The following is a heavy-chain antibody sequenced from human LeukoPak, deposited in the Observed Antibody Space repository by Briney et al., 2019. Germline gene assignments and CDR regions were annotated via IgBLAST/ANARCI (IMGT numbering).Heavy chain of an antibody. CDR2: IIPILGIA. V-gene: IGHV1-69*04. J-gene: IGHJ5*02. CDR1: GGTFSSYA. D-gene: IGHD2-15*01. CDR3: ARAKGYCSGGSCYGWFGP. Sequence: ASVKVSCKASGGTFSSYAISWVRQAPGQGLEWMGRIIPILGIANYAQKFQGRVTITADKSTSTAYMELSSLRSEDTAVYYCARAKGYCSGGSCYGWFGPWGQGTLVTVSS.